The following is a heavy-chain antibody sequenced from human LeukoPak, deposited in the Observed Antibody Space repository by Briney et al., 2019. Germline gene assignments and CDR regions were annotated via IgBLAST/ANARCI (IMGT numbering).Heavy chain of an antibody. CDR3: ARYSDYDYFDY. Sequence: SETLSLTCTVSGGSISSYYWSWIRQPPGKGLEWIGYIYYSGSTNYNPSLKSRVTISVDTSKNQFSPKLSSVTAADTAVYYCARYSDYDYFDYWGQGTLVTVSS. D-gene: IGHD5-12*01. V-gene: IGHV4-59*01. CDR2: IYYSGST. J-gene: IGHJ4*02. CDR1: GGSISSYY.